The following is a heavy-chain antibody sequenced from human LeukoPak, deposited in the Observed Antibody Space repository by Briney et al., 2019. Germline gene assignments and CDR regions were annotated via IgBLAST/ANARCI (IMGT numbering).Heavy chain of an antibody. Sequence: GGSLRLSCAASGFTFSSYAMSWVRQAPGKGLEWVSGISGDGGSTYYADSVKGRFTISRDNSKNTLYLQMNSLRAEDTAVYYCAKDRYDHVWGSYDEYYFDYWGQGTLVTVSS. V-gene: IGHV3-23*01. CDR1: GFTFSSYA. CDR2: ISGDGGST. D-gene: IGHD3-16*01. J-gene: IGHJ4*02. CDR3: AKDRYDHVWGSYDEYYFDY.